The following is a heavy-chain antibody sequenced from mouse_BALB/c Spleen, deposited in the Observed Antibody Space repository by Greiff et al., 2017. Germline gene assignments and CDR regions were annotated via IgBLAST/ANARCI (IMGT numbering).Heavy chain of an antibody. Sequence: VQLKESGPGLVKPSQSLSLTCTVTGYSITSDYAWNWIRQFPGNKLEWMGYISYSGSTSYNPSLKSRISITRDTSKNQFFLQLNSVTTEDTATYYCAREGWLLPHFDYWGQGTTLTVSS. CDR1: GYSITSDYA. J-gene: IGHJ2*01. CDR3: AREGWLLPHFDY. V-gene: IGHV3-2*02. D-gene: IGHD2-3*01. CDR2: ISYSGST.